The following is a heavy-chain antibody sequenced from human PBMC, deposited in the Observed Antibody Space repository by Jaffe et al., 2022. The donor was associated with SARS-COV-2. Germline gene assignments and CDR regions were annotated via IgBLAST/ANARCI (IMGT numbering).Heavy chain of an antibody. CDR1: GGTFSSYA. J-gene: IGHJ5*02. V-gene: IGHV1-69*01. D-gene: IGHD3-3*01. CDR2: IIPIFGTA. Sequence: QVQLVQSGAEVKKPGSSVKVSCKASGGTFSSYAISWVRQAPGQGLEWMGGIIPIFGTANYAQKFQGRVTITADESTSTAYMELSSLRSEDTAVYYCARDPPYDFWSGDNETNWFDPWGQGTLVTVSS. CDR3: ARDPPYDFWSGDNETNWFDP.